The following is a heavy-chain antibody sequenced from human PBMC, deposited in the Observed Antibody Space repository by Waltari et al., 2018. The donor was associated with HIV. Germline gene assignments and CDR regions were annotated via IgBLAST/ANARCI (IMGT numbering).Heavy chain of an antibody. Sequence: QVQLQESGFGLLKPSERLSLTCSAVGSSIHVTAFLWAWLRRPPRKGLECIGSINHSGITYYHPSLQGRVVMSADTRKNEFFLKVTSVTAADTAVYYCARGEGRKLWAQYLDFWGQGHLVTVSS. CDR2: INHSGIT. CDR3: ARGEGRKLWAQYLDF. CDR1: GSSIHVTAFL. D-gene: IGHD3-16*01. V-gene: IGHV4-39*02. J-gene: IGHJ4*02.